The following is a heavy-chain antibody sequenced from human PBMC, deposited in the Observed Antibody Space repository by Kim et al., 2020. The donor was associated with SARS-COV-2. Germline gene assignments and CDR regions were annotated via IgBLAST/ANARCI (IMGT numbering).Heavy chain of an antibody. J-gene: IGHJ4*02. V-gene: IGHV4-61*03. CDR3: ARGPTRNYFDY. Sequence: TNYNPSLASRVTISLDTSKNHFSLKLTSVTAADTAAYYCARGPTRNYFDYWGQGSLVTVSS. CDR2: T.